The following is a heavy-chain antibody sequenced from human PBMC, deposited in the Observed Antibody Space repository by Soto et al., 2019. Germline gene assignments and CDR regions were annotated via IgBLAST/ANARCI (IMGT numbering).Heavy chain of an antibody. J-gene: IGHJ6*02. CDR1: GFTFSSYA. CDR2: ISYDGSNK. Sequence: GGSLRLSCAASGFTFSSYAMHWVRQAPGKGLEWVAVISYDGSNKYYADSVKGRFTISRDNSKNTLYLQMNSLRAEDTAVYYCARDQLVGYCSSTSCSEYYYYYGMDVWGQGTTVTVSS. CDR3: ARDQLVGYCSSTSCSEYYYYYGMDV. V-gene: IGHV3-30-3*01. D-gene: IGHD2-2*01.